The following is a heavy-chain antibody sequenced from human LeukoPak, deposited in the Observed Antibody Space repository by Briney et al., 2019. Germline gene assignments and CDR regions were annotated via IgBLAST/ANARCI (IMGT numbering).Heavy chain of an antibody. J-gene: IGHJ4*02. CDR3: ARTGDYYGSGSYIDY. D-gene: IGHD3-10*01. Sequence: GGSLRLSCAASGFTFSSYSMNWVRQAPGKGLEWVSHITASGTAMFYADSVKGRFTISRDNAKNSLYLQMNSLRAEDTAVYYCARTGDYYGSGSYIDYWGQGTLVTVSS. V-gene: IGHV3-48*01. CDR2: ITASGTAM. CDR1: GFTFSSYS.